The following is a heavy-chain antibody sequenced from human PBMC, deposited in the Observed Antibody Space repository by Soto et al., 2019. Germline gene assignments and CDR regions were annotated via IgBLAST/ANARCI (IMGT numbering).Heavy chain of an antibody. CDR2: ISWNSGTR. Sequence: EVQLVDSGGGLVQPGRSLRLYCAASGFTFDIYAMYWVRQGPGKGLEWVSSISWNSGTRGYAGSVKCRFTISRANAKTPPSLQMDSLSTENTAFYYCAKELRGYSYSYELDNWAQGTLVAVAS. D-gene: IGHD5-18*01. CDR1: GFTFDIYA. V-gene: IGHV3-9*01. CDR3: AKELRGYSYSYELDN. J-gene: IGHJ4*02.